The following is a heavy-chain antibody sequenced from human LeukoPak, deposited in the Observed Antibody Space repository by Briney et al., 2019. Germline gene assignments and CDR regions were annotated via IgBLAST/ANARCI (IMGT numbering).Heavy chain of an antibody. CDR3: ASTIVATNRIMVAGGPNYYYGMDV. CDR1: GGTFSSYA. D-gene: IGHD5-12*01. Sequence: ASVKVSCKASGGTFSSYAISWVRQAPGQGLEWMGRIIPILGIANYAQKFQGRATITADKSTSTAYMELSSLRSEDTAVYYCASTIVATNRIMVAGGPNYYYGMDVWGQGTTVTVSS. V-gene: IGHV1-69*04. CDR2: IIPILGIA. J-gene: IGHJ6*02.